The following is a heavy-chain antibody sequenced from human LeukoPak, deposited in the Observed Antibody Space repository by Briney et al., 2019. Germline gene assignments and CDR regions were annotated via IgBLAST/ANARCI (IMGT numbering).Heavy chain of an antibody. D-gene: IGHD2/OR15-2a*01. CDR1: GFTFSSFS. J-gene: IGHJ4*02. CDR3: ARKALLNF. V-gene: IGHV3-48*01. CDR2: IGVGSRTI. Sequence: PGGSLRLSCVASGFTFSSFSMSWVRQAPGKGPEWISYIGVGSRTIYYADSVKGRFTISRDDAKNSLFLQMVNLRAEDTAVYYCARKALLNFWGQGTQVAVSS.